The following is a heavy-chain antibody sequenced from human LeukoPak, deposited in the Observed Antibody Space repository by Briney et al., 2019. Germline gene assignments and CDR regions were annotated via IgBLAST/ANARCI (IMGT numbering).Heavy chain of an antibody. Sequence: PGGTLRLSCVGSGYTFTTYGMSWVRQAPGKGLEWVSGLDNNGDNTYYADSVKGRFTISRDNSKNTLYLEVISLTAEDTAVYYCAKDDAWLRFGEWSQGTLVTVSS. CDR2: LDNNGDNT. D-gene: IGHD3-10*01. J-gene: IGHJ4*02. CDR3: AKDDAWLRFGE. CDR1: GYTFTTYG. V-gene: IGHV3-23*01.